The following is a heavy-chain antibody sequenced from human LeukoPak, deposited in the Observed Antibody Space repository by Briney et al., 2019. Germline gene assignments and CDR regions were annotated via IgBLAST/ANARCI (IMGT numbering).Heavy chain of an antibody. CDR1: GYTFTGYY. V-gene: IGHV1-2*02. D-gene: IGHD1-1*01. CDR2: INPNSGGT. Sequence: GASVKVSCKASGYTFTGYYMHWARQAPGQGLEWMGWINPNSGGTNYAQKFQGRVTMTRDTSISTAYMELSRLRSDDTAVYYCARVYNWNDYYFDYWGQGTLVTVSS. CDR3: ARVYNWNDYYFDY. J-gene: IGHJ4*02.